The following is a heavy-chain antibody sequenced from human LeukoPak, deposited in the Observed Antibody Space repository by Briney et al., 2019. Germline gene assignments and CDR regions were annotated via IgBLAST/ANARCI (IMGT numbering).Heavy chain of an antibody. Sequence: GGSLRLSCAASGFTFSTSAMHWVRQAPGKGLECVAFIQSDGSYKHYSDSVKGRFTISRDNSKNTLYLEMNSLRVVYTGVYYCATHCSGTTCHRDYWGQGTLVTVSS. CDR3: ATHCSGTTCHRDY. V-gene: IGHV3-30*02. CDR1: GFTFSTSA. CDR2: IQSDGSYK. D-gene: IGHD2-2*01. J-gene: IGHJ4*02.